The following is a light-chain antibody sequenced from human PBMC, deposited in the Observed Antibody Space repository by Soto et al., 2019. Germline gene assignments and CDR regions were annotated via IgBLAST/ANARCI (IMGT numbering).Light chain of an antibody. CDR3: QQYYSTPIT. J-gene: IGKJ4*01. CDR1: QSVLYSSNNKNY. Sequence: DIVMTQSPDSLAVSLGERATINCKSSQSVLYSSNNKNYLAWYQQKPGQPPKLLIYWASTRESRVPDRFSGSGSGTDFTLTISSLQAEDAAVYYCQQYYSTPITFGGGTKVDIK. V-gene: IGKV4-1*01. CDR2: WAS.